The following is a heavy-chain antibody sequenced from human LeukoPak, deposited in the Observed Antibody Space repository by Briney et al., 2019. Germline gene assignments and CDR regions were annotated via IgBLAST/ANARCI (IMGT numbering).Heavy chain of an antibody. J-gene: IGHJ3*02. D-gene: IGHD3-22*01. CDR2: ITSSSSYA. CDR1: GFTFSTYN. Sequence: AGGSLRLSCEASGFTFSTYNMNWVRQAPGKRLEWVSSITSSSSYAFYADSVKGRFTISRDNAKNSLYLQMNSLRAEDTAVYYCARDDSSGYYYAPDAFDIWGQGTMVTVSS. V-gene: IGHV3-21*01. CDR3: ARDDSSGYYYAPDAFDI.